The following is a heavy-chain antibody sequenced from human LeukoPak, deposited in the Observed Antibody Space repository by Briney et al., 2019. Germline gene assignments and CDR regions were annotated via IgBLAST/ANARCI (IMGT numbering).Heavy chain of an antibody. CDR3: SRENGAFSPFGY. CDR1: GGSITSTNW. D-gene: IGHD2-8*01. Sequence: PSGTLSLTCGVSGGSITSTNWWSWVRQPPGQGLEWIGEVSLSGLTNYNPSLSGRVIMALDKSKNPLSLHLTSVTAADTAVYYCSRENGAFSPFGYWGQGYLVTVLS. CDR2: VSLSGLT. V-gene: IGHV4-4*02. J-gene: IGHJ4*02.